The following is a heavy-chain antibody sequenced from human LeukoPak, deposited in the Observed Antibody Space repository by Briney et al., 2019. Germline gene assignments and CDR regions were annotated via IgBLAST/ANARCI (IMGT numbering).Heavy chain of an antibody. J-gene: IGHJ3*02. V-gene: IGHV4-31*03. CDR1: GFTISSGGYY. CDR3: ARVAPPRDSSDVAFDI. Sequence: SETLSLTCTVSGFTISSGGYYWSCTRQHPGKGLEMIAYIYYSRNTYYNPSIQSRVTISVDTSKNQFSLKLSSVTAADTAVYYCARVAPPRDSSDVAFDIWSRGTMVTVSS. CDR2: IYYSRNT. D-gene: IGHD3-22*01.